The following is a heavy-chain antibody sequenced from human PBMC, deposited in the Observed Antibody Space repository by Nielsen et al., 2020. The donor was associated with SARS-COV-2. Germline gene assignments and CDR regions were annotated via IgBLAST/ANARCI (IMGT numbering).Heavy chain of an antibody. D-gene: IGHD6-19*01. J-gene: IGHJ4*02. CDR3: ARAGPIAVTGRGNFDH. Sequence: SETLSLTCAVYGGSFSGYYWSWIRQPPGKGLEWIGSVYYSGTTYYNPSLKSRVTMSVDTSKNQFSLNLTSVTAADTALYYCARAGPIAVTGRGNFDHWGQGALVTVSS. V-gene: IGHV4-34*01. CDR1: GGSFSGYY. CDR2: VYYSGTT.